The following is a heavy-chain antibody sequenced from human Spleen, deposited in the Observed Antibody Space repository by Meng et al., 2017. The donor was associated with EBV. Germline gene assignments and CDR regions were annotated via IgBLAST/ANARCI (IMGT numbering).Heavy chain of an antibody. Sequence: QPQLHESGPGLVKPSETLSLTCTVSGDSSSSSSYWVWIRQPSGKGLEWIGSIYSRGSTFYNPSLESRLTMSVDTSKNQFSLKLTSLTAADTALYYCASHDYFNTRWYVNFWGQGTLVTVSS. D-gene: IGHD2/OR15-2a*01. V-gene: IGHV4-39*01. CDR1: GDSSSSSSY. J-gene: IGHJ4*02. CDR3: ASHDYFNTRWYVNF. CDR2: IYSRGST.